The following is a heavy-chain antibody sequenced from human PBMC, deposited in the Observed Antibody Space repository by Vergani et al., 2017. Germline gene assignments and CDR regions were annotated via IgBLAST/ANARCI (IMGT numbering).Heavy chain of an antibody. CDR2: IIPIFGTA. CDR3: ARARKRGYYDSSGYSNWFDP. V-gene: IGHV1-69*18. J-gene: IGHJ5*02. CDR1: GGTFSSYA. D-gene: IGHD3-22*01. Sequence: QVQLVQSGAEVKKPGSSVKVSCKASGGTFSSYAISWVRQAPGQGLEWMGRIIPIFGTANYAQKFQGRVTITADESTSTAYMELSSLRSDDTAVYYCARARKRGYYDSSGYSNWFDPWGQGTLVTVSS.